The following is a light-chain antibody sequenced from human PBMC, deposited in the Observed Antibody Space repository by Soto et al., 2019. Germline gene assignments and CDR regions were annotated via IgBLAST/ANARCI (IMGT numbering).Light chain of an antibody. CDR1: SSDIGGYNY. CDR3: SSYSSSSTLVV. J-gene: IGLJ2*01. CDR2: EVT. Sequence: QPVLTQPASVSGSPGQSITISCTGTSSDIGGYNYVSWYQLHPGKAPKLMIYEVTNRPSGVSNRFSGSKSGNSASLTISGLQAEDEADYYCSSYSSSSTLVVFGGGTQLTVL. V-gene: IGLV2-14*01.